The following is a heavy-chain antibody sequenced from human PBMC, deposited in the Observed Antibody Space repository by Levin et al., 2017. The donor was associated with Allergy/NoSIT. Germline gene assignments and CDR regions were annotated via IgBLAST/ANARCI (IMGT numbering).Heavy chain of an antibody. Sequence: GASVKVSCAASGFSFNSYGMSWVRQAPGKGLEWVSVISGSGGSTYYADSVKGRFTISRDNSKNTLYLQMDSLRAEDTAVYYCAKDRNRMRLVVTAIDFWGQGTLVTVSS. V-gene: IGHV3-23*01. CDR2: ISGSGGST. J-gene: IGHJ4*02. D-gene: IGHD2-21*02. CDR1: GFSFNSYG. CDR3: AKDRNRMRLVVTAIDF.